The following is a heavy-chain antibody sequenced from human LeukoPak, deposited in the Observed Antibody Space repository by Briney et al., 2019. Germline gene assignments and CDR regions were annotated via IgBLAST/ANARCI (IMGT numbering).Heavy chain of an antibody. Sequence: PSETLSLTCTVSGCSISSYYWSWIRQPPGKGLEWIGYIYYSGSTNYNPSLKSRVTISVDTSKNQFSLKLTSVTAADTAVYYCARATTVTTHLDYWGQGTLVTVSS. J-gene: IGHJ4*02. CDR1: GCSISSYY. D-gene: IGHD4-17*01. CDR2: IYYSGST. V-gene: IGHV4-59*01. CDR3: ARATTVTTHLDY.